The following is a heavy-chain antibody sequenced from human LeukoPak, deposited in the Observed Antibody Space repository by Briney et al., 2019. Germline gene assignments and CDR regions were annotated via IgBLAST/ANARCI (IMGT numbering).Heavy chain of an antibody. D-gene: IGHD4-17*01. CDR2: ISGSGAKT. CDR1: GFTFSSYA. Sequence: GGSLRLSCAASGFTFSSYAMNWVRQVPGKGLEWVSSISGSGAKTYYADSVKGRFTISRDNSKNTLYLQMNSLRAEDTALYYCARDYEYGDYARWGQGTLVTVSS. CDR3: ARDYEYGDYAR. V-gene: IGHV3-23*01. J-gene: IGHJ4*02.